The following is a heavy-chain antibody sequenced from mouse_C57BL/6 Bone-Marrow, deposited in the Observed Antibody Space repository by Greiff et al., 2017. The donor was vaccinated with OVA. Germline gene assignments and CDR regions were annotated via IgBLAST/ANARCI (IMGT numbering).Heavy chain of an antibody. CDR1: GFTFSDYY. J-gene: IGHJ1*03. Sequence: EVKLMESEGGLVQPGSSMKLSCTASGFTFSDYYMAWVRQVPEKGLEWVANINYDGSSTYYLDSLKSRFIISRDNAKNILYLQMSSLKSEDTATYYGARWYFDVWGTGTTVTVSS. CDR2: INYDGSST. CDR3: ARWYFDV. V-gene: IGHV5-16*01.